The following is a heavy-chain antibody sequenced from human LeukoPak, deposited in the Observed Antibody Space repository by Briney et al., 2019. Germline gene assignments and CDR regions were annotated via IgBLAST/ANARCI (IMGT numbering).Heavy chain of an antibody. D-gene: IGHD3-22*01. V-gene: IGHV3-66*01. CDR1: GFTVSSKY. J-gene: IGHJ4*02. CDR3: ARDCSASSSDYYPLGY. CDR2: IYSGGST. Sequence: GGSLRLSCAASGFTVSSKYMSWVRQAPGKGLEWVSVIYSGGSTYYADSVKGRFTISRDNSKNTVYLQMDSLRAEDTAVYYCARDCSASSSDYYPLGYWGQGTLVTVSS.